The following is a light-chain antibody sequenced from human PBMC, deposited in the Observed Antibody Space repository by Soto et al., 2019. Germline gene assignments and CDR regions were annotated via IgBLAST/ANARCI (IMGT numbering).Light chain of an antibody. J-gene: IGKJ4*01. CDR1: QSVSSSY. CDR3: QQYDNWPLT. CDR2: GAS. V-gene: IGKV3-15*01. Sequence: EVVMTQSPGTLSLSPGERAALFCRASQSVSSSYLAWYQQKPGQAPRLLIYGASTRATGIPDRFSGSGSGTEFTLTISSLQSEDFAAYFCQQYDNWPLTFGGGTKVDI.